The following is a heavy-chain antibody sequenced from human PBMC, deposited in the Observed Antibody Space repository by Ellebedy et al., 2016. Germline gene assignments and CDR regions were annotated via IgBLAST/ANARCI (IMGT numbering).Heavy chain of an antibody. CDR2: IYFNGRT. CDR1: GGSIGSGDYY. V-gene: IGHV4-30-4*01. D-gene: IGHD5-18*01. J-gene: IGHJ5*02. CDR3: ARGAIQTNWFDP. Sequence: SETLSLTXTVSGGSIGSGDYYWSWIRQPPGRGLEWVAYIYFNGRTYFNPSLKSRVTMSVDTSKNQFSLKLSSVTAADTAVYYCARGAIQTNWFDPWGQGTLVTVSS.